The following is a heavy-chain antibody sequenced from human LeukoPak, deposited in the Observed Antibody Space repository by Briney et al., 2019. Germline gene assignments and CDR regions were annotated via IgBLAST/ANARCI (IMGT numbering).Heavy chain of an antibody. D-gene: IGHD2-2*02. Sequence: PSQTLSLTCTVSGGSISSGSYYWSWIRQPAGKGLEWIGRIYTSGSTNYNPSLKSRVTISVDTSKNQFSLKLSSVTAADTAVYYCARAESDIVVVPAARPSSGSFDIWGQGTMVTVSS. V-gene: IGHV4-61*02. J-gene: IGHJ3*02. CDR1: GGSISSGSYY. CDR2: IYTSGST. CDR3: ARAESDIVVVPAARPSSGSFDI.